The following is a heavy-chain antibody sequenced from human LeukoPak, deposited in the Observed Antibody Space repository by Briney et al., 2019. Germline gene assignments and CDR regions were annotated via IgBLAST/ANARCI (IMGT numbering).Heavy chain of an antibody. V-gene: IGHV3-23*01. D-gene: IGHD2-2*01. CDR1: GFTFSSHA. CDR2: LSGSGYNT. Sequence: GGSLRLSCAASGFTFSSHALSWVRQAPGKGLEWVSSLSGSGYNTYYADSVKGRFTISRDISKNTVYLQMNSLRAEDTAVYYCAKDPYGTRYFDYWGQGTLVTVSS. CDR3: AKDPYGTRYFDY. J-gene: IGHJ4*02.